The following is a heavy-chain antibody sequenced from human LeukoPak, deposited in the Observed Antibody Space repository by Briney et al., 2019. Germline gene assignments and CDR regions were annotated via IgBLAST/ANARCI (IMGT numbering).Heavy chain of an antibody. D-gene: IGHD2-2*01. CDR1: GYTFTGYY. CDR2: IYPGDSDT. V-gene: IGHV5-51*01. Sequence: KVSCKASGYTFTGYYMHWVRQMPGKGLEWMGIIYPGDSDTTYSPSFQGQVTISADKSISTAYLQWSSLKASDTAMYYCARRDGYCSSTSCYADYYYGMDVWGQGTTVTVSS. J-gene: IGHJ6*02. CDR3: ARRDGYCSSTSCYADYYYGMDV.